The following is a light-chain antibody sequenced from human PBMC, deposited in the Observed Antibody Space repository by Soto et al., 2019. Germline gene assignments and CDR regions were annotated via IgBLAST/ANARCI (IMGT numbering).Light chain of an antibody. CDR1: QIFSSIF. Sequence: EIVLTQSPGTLSLSPGERATISCRASQIFSSIFLACYQQNLGQAPRLLIFRASRRALGIPDSFSGSGFWTDFTLTISRLEPEDFAVYYCHQFGSSPLDTFGPGTKVDIK. CDR2: RAS. V-gene: IGKV3-20*01. J-gene: IGKJ3*01. CDR3: HQFGSSPLDT.